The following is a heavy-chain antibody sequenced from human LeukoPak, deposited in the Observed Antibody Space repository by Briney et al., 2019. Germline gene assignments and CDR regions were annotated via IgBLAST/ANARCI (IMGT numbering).Heavy chain of an antibody. Sequence: PGGSLRLSCAASGFTFDDYAMHWVRQAPGKGLEWVSLISWDGGSTYYADSVKGRFAISRDNSKNSLYLQMNSLRAEDTALYYCAKGGDFWSGYYGTYMDVWGKGTTVTVSS. CDR3: AKGGDFWSGYYGTYMDV. D-gene: IGHD3-3*01. J-gene: IGHJ6*03. V-gene: IGHV3-43D*03. CDR2: ISWDGGST. CDR1: GFTFDDYA.